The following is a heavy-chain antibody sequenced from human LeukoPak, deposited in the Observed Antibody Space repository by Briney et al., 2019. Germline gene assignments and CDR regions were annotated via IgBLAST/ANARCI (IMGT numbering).Heavy chain of an antibody. J-gene: IGHJ4*02. CDR3: ASHYYDSSGYRNY. D-gene: IGHD3-22*01. Sequence: SETLSLTCSVSGGSIESYYWSWIRQPPGKGLEFIGYIAASGTTKHNPSLKSRVTLSMDTSKNQFSLKLSSVTAADTAVYYCASHYYDSSGYRNYWGQGTLVTVSS. CDR2: IAASGTT. CDR1: GGSIESYY. V-gene: IGHV4-4*08.